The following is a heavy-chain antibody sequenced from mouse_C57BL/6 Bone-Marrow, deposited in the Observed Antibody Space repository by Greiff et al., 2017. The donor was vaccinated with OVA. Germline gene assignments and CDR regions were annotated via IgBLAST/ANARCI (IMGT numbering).Heavy chain of an antibody. D-gene: IGHD2-4*01. Sequence: VQLQQSGPGLVQPSQSLSITCTVSGFSLTSYGVHWVRQSPGKGLEWLGVIWRGGSTDYNAAFMFRLSITKDNYKSQVFFKMNSLQADDTAIYYCAKKGYDYDRGYFDVWGTGTTVTVSS. CDR2: IWRGGST. CDR3: AKKGYDYDRGYFDV. J-gene: IGHJ1*03. V-gene: IGHV2-5*01. CDR1: GFSLTSYG.